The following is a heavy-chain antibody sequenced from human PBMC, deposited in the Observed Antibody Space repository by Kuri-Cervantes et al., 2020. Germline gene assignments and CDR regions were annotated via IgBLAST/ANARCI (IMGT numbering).Heavy chain of an antibody. CDR3: ARLAYAFDI. J-gene: IGHJ3*02. D-gene: IGHD4-11*01. Sequence: GESLKISCAASGFTFSSYGMHWVRQAPGKGLEWVAFIRYDGSNKYYADSVKGRFTISRDNSKNTLYLQMGSLRAEDMAVYYCARLAYAFDIWGQGTMVTVSS. V-gene: IGHV3-30*02. CDR2: IRYDGSNK. CDR1: GFTFSSYG.